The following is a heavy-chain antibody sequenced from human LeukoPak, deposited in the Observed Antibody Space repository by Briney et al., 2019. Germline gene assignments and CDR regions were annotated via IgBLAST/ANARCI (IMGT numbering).Heavy chain of an antibody. V-gene: IGHV3-21*01. J-gene: IGHJ4*02. CDR3: ARRGEMATIK. D-gene: IGHD5-24*01. CDR1: GFTFSSYS. Sequence: PGGSLRLSCAASGFTFSSYSMNWVRQAPGKGLEWVSSITSSSSYIYYADSVKGRFTISRDNTKNSLYLQMNSLRAEDTAVYYCARRGEMATIKWGQGTLVTVSS. CDR2: ITSSSSYI.